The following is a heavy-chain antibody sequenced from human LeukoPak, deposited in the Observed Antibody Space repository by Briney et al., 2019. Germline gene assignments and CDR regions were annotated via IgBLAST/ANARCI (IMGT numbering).Heavy chain of an antibody. D-gene: IGHD6-13*01. CDR1: GFTFSSYW. Sequence: GGSLRLSCAASGFTFSSYWMSWVRQAPGKGLEWVANIKQDGSEKYYVDSVKGRFTISRDNAKNSLYLQMNSLRAEDTAVYYCASEGGRQQLVHGGPFDYWGQGTLVTVSS. CDR2: IKQDGSEK. V-gene: IGHV3-7*01. J-gene: IGHJ4*02. CDR3: ASEGGRQQLVHGGPFDY.